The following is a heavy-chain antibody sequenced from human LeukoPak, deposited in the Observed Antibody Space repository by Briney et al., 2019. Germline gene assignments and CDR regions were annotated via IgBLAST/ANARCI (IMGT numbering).Heavy chain of an antibody. Sequence: ASVKVSCKASGYTFTGYYMHWVRQAPGQGLEWMGWINPNSGGTNYVQKFQGRVTMTRDTSISTAYMELSRLRSDDTAVYYCARLSSDQLGDYWGQGTLVTVSS. D-gene: IGHD6-19*01. CDR3: ARLSSDQLGDY. J-gene: IGHJ4*02. CDR2: INPNSGGT. CDR1: GYTFTGYY. V-gene: IGHV1-2*02.